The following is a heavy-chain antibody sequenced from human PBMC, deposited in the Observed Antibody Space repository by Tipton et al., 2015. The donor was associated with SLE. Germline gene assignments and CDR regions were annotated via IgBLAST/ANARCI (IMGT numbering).Heavy chain of an antibody. CDR2: IYSAGTTT. CDR1: GFTVSTNY. D-gene: IGHD3-3*01. CDR3: AKLGLGVVIDY. Sequence: SLRLSCAASGFTVSTNYMSWVRQAPGKGLEWVSFIYSAGTTTYYADSVKGRFTISRDNSKNTLYLQMNSLRDEDTAVYYCAKLGLGVVIDYWGQGTLVTVSS. V-gene: IGHV3-23*03. J-gene: IGHJ4*02.